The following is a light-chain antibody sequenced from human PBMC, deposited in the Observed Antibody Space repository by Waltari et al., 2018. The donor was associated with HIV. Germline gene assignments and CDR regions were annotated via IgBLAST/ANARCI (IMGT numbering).Light chain of an antibody. J-gene: IGLJ3*02. CDR3: AAWTDIMSGWL. Sequence: TQSPSASGAPGQRVTLTCSAVTSNIASDSIYWYQQVPGTAPKLLIFRGGHRPAGVPDRVSGSKSGASSSLAISGLQSDDEADYYCAAWTDIMSGWLFGGGTKLTVL. CDR1: TSNIASDS. CDR2: RGG. V-gene: IGLV1-47*01.